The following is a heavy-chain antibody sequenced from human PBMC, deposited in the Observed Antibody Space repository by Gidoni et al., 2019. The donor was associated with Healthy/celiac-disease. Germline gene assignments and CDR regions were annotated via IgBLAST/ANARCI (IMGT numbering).Heavy chain of an antibody. CDR2: IYGIFGTA. V-gene: IGHV1-69*01. D-gene: IGHD2-15*01. CDR3: ARGGYDVVVVAATRDYYYYGMDV. J-gene: IGHJ6*02. Sequence: GAIYGIFGTANYAQKFQGRVTITADESTSTAYMELSSLRSEDTAVYYCARGGYDVVVVAATRDYYYYGMDVWGQGTTVTVSS.